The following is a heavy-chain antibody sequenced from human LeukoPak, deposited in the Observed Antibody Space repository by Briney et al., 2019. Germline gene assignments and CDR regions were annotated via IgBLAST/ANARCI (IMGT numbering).Heavy chain of an antibody. J-gene: IGHJ6*04. Sequence: ASVKVSCKASGYTFTNYGVSWVRQAPGQGLEWMGWINPNSGGTNYARKFQGRVTMTRDTSTSTVYMELSSLRSEDTAVYYCARDLNPQKWEAARPRGAEMDVWGKGTTVTVSS. CDR3: ARDLNPQKWEAARPRGAEMDV. D-gene: IGHD6-6*01. CDR1: GYTFTNYG. CDR2: INPNSGGT. V-gene: IGHV1-2*02.